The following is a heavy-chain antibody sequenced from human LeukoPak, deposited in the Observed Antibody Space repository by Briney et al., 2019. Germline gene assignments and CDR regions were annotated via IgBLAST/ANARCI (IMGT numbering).Heavy chain of an antibody. Sequence: GGSLRLSCAASGFTFSSYSMNWVRQAPGKGLEWVSSISSSSYIYYADSVKGRFTISRDNAKNSLYLQMNSLRAEDTAVYYCARDTRAYGGYSDWGQGTLVTVSS. CDR2: ISSSSYI. J-gene: IGHJ4*02. CDR1: GFTFSSYS. CDR3: ARDTRAYGGYSD. D-gene: IGHD4-17*01. V-gene: IGHV3-21*01.